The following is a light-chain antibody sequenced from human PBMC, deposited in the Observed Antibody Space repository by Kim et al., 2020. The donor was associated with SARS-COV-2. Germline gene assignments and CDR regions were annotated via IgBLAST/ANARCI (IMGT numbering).Light chain of an antibody. V-gene: IGLV2-14*03. CDR3: SSHTTSSTYV. CDR1: SGAVGYYNS. Sequence: GQSITLYRTGTSGAVGYYNSVPRYQQHPAKAPNLIISDVSARASGVSNRFSGSQSGNTASLTISGLRAEDEADYSCSSHTTSSTYVFGAGTKVTVL. CDR2: DVS. J-gene: IGLJ1*01.